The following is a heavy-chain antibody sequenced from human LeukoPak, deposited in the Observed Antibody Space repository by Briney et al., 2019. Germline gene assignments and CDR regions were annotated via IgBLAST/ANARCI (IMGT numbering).Heavy chain of an antibody. J-gene: IGHJ4*02. D-gene: IGHD3-22*01. CDR1: GYTLTELS. Sequence: GASVKVSCKVSGYTLTELSMHWVRQAPGKGLEWMGCFDPEDGETIYAQKFQGRVTMTEDTSTDTAYMELSSLRSEDTDVYYCATGDSSGYYYFDYWGQGTLVTVSS. CDR3: ATGDSSGYYYFDY. CDR2: FDPEDGET. V-gene: IGHV1-24*01.